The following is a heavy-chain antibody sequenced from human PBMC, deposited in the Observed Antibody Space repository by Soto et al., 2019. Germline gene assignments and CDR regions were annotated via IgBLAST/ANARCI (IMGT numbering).Heavy chain of an antibody. CDR3: VSDRGYGHASVPYS. D-gene: IGHD5-18*01. CDR2: ISYDGGLQ. Sequence: QAQLVESGGGVVQPGRSLRLSCAASGFTFSSYGMHWVREAPGTGLEWVAVISYDGGLQHYADSVKGRFTISRDNSKNIVLLQMNSLRAGDTAVYYCVSDRGYGHASVPYSWGQGTLVSVSS. J-gene: IGHJ4*02. CDR1: GFTFSSYG. V-gene: IGHV3-30*03.